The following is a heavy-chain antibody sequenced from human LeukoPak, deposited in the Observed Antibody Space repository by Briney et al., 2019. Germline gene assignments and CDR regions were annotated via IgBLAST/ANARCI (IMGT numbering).Heavy chain of an antibody. CDR2: IYSNGNT. V-gene: IGHV4-59*01. Sequence: SETLSLTCAVSGASINNNYWTWVRQPPGKGLEWIGYIYSNGNTNYNPSLKGRVTMSIETSKNQFSLQLPSVTAADTAVYYCASGTFDGPLYGTYLYFHVWGRGTLVTVSS. J-gene: IGHJ2*01. CDR1: GASINNNY. CDR3: ASGTFDGPLYGTYLYFHV. D-gene: IGHD1-14*01.